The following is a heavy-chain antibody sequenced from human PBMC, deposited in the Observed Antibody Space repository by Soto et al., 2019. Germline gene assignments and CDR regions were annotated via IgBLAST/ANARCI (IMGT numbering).Heavy chain of an antibody. V-gene: IGHV1-18*01. J-gene: IGHJ4*02. CDR2: ISPYNGNT. CDR1: GYTFRNYG. Sequence: QVQLVQSGAEVKRPGASVKVSCKASGYTFRNYGITWVRHAPGQGLEWMAWISPYNGNTNYAQDLQGRVTMTTDTSTSTAYMELRSLTSEDTAMYYCARDLVSGSDFWRAYNGGYFDYWGQGTLVTVSS. CDR3: ARDLVSGSDFWRAYNGGYFDY. D-gene: IGHD3-3*01.